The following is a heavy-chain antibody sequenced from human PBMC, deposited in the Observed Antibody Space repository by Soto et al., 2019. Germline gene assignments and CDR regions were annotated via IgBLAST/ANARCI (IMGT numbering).Heavy chain of an antibody. Sequence: ASVKVSCKASGYTFTSYGISWVRQAPGQGLEWMGWISAYNGNTNYAQKLQGRVTMTTDTSTSTAYMELRSLRSDDTAVYYCARDDAAAARRERFAPPTQRTLDTGSS. CDR2: ISAYNGNT. CDR3: ARDDAAAARRERFAP. D-gene: IGHD6-13*01. CDR1: GYTFTSYG. V-gene: IGHV1-18*01. J-gene: IGHJ5*02.